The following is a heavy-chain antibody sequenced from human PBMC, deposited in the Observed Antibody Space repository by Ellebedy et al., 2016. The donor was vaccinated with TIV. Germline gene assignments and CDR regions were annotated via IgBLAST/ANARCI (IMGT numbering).Heavy chain of an antibody. D-gene: IGHD1-26*01. Sequence: GEPLKISXAASGFTFSSHWMSWVRQAPGKGLEWVANIKLDGSDKYYVDSVKGRFTISRDNAENSLYLQMNSLRAEDTAVYYCVRGGGSFDYWGQGTLVTVSS. CDR2: IKLDGSDK. J-gene: IGHJ4*02. CDR3: VRGGGSFDY. V-gene: IGHV3-7*03. CDR1: GFTFSSHW.